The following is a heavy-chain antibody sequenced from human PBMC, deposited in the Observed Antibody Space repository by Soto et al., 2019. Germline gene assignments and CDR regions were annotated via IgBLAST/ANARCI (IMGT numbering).Heavy chain of an antibody. V-gene: IGHV4-61*01. D-gene: IGHD2-2*01. J-gene: IGHJ5*02. CDR3: VRDGHCITTSCYGNWFDP. CDR2: IYYSGST. CDR1: GGSVSSGSYY. Sequence: SETLSLTCTVSGGSVSSGSYYWSWIRQPPGKGLEWIGYIYYSGSTNYNPSLKSRVTISVDTSKNQFSLKLSSVTAADTAVYYCVRDGHCITTSCYGNWFDPWGQGTLVTVSS.